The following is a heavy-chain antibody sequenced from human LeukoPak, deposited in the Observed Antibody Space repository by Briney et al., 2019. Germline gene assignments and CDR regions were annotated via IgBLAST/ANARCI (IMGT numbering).Heavy chain of an antibody. CDR1: GGSFSGYY. D-gene: IGHD3-10*01. Sequence: PSETLSLTCAVYGGSFSGYYWSWIRQPPGKGLEWIGEINHSGSTNYNPSLKSRVTISVDTSKNQFSLKLSSVTAADTAVYYCVSSGSGFGEFYYYYGMDVWGQGTTVAVSS. V-gene: IGHV4-34*01. J-gene: IGHJ6*02. CDR3: VSSGSGFGEFYYYYGMDV. CDR2: INHSGST.